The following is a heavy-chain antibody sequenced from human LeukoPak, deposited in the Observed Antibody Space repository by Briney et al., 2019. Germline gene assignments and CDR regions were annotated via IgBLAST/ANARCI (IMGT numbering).Heavy chain of an antibody. CDR3: ASYKTYYDSSGNPFDY. CDR2: IYHNGNT. J-gene: IGHJ4*02. V-gene: IGHV4-38-2*02. CDR1: GSSINSVYS. D-gene: IGHD3-22*01. Sequence: SETLSLTCTVFGSSINSVYSWGWIRQPPGKGLEWIGSIYHNGNTYYNSSLKSQVTISVHTSENQFSLKLSSVTAADTAVYYCASYKTYYDSSGNPFDYWGQGTLVTVSS.